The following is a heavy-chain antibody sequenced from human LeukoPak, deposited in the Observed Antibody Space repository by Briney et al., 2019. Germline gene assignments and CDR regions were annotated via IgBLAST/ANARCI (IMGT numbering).Heavy chain of an antibody. CDR1: GFNFSRYW. V-gene: IGHV3-74*01. Sequence: PGGSLRLSCEASGFNFSRYWMHWVRQDPGKGLVWVSRINSDGSSTTYADSVKGRFTISRDNVKNTLYLQMNSPRAEDTAVYYCARAHCYDSSGYIDYWGQGTLVTVSS. J-gene: IGHJ4*02. CDR2: INSDGSST. D-gene: IGHD3-22*01. CDR3: ARAHCYDSSGYIDY.